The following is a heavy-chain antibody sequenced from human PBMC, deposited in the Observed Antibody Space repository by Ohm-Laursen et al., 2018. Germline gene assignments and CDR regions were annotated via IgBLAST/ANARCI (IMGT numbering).Heavy chain of an antibody. CDR1: GGSIRSHY. Sequence: SETLSLTCTVSGGSIRSHYGSWIRQSPGKGLEWIGYIYDSGRTNYNPSLKSRVTISLDTSKNQFSLNLSTVTAADTAVYYCARQRGCSGGSCRCYYGMDVWGQGTTVTVSS. CDR3: ARQRGCSGGSCRCYYGMDV. J-gene: IGHJ6*02. D-gene: IGHD2-15*01. CDR2: IYDSGRT. V-gene: IGHV4-59*08.